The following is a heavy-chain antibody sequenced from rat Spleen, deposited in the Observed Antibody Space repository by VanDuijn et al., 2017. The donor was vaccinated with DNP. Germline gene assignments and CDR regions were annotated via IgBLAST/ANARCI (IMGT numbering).Heavy chain of an antibody. CDR1: GFTFSNYD. Sequence: EVQLVESGGGLVQPGRSLKLSCAASGFTFSNYDMAWVRQAPAKSLEWVASINPSGGILYYRDSAKGRFTISRDNAKSTLYLQMDSLRSEDSATYYCARHDYDGRNSYDAMDAWGQGTSVTVSS. V-gene: IGHV5-25*01. D-gene: IGHD1-12*02. CDR3: ARHDYDGRNSYDAMDA. CDR2: INPSGGIL. J-gene: IGHJ4*01.